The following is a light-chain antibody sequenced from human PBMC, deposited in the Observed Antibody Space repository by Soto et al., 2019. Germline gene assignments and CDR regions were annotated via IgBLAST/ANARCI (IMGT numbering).Light chain of an antibody. CDR2: AAS. CDR3: QQYGNAPWT. Sequence: EVVLTQSPGTLSLSPGERATLSCRASQSVTGSYLAWYQQKPGQPPRLLIYAASSRATGIPDRLSGSGSGTDFTLTISRLEPEDLAVYYCQQYGNAPWTFGQGTMVEIK. V-gene: IGKV3-20*01. J-gene: IGKJ1*01. CDR1: QSVTGSY.